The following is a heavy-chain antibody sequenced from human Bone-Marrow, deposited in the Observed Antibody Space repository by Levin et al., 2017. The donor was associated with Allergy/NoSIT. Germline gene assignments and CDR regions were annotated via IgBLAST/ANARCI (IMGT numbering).Heavy chain of an antibody. CDR2: MNPNTGAT. Sequence: TGESLKISCKASRYSFTSHDINWVRQATGQGLEWMGWMNPNTGATGYAQKFQGRVTMTRNTSINTAYMELSSLTSEDTAIYYCARVATIFGDLGHWGQGALVTVSS. V-gene: IGHV1-8*01. CDR1: RYSFTSHD. D-gene: IGHD3-3*01. J-gene: IGHJ4*02. CDR3: ARVATIFGDLGH.